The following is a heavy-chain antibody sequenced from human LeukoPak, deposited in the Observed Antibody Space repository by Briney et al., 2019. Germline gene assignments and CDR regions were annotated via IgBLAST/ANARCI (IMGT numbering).Heavy chain of an antibody. CDR2: IYYSGST. V-gene: IGHV4-39*01. CDR1: GGSISSSSHY. CDR3: ARTIVGAPDY. D-gene: IGHD1-26*01. J-gene: IGHJ4*02. Sequence: PSETLSLTCTVSGGSISSSSHYWGWIRQPPGKGLEWIGSIYYSGSTYYNPSLKSLVTISVDTSKNQFPLKLSSVTAADTAVYYCARTIVGAPDYWGQGTLVTVSS.